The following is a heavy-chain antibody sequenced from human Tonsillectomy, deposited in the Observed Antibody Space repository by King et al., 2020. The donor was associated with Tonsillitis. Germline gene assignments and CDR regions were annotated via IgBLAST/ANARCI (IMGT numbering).Heavy chain of an antibody. CDR3: AKDRGGNILTGYYSILDY. CDR2: VSFDGIDK. Sequence: VQLVESGGGVVQPGRSLRLSCAASGFTFSNCAIHWVRQAPGKGPEWVAVVSFDGIDKYYGDSVKGRFTISRDNSKKTVYLQMNSLRAEDTAVYYCAKDRGGNILTGYYSILDYWGQGALVTVSS. J-gene: IGHJ4*02. D-gene: IGHD3-9*01. CDR1: GFTFSNCA. V-gene: IGHV3-30*18.